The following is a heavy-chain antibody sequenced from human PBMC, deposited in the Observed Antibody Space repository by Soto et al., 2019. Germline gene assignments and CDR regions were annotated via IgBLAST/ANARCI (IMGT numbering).Heavy chain of an antibody. CDR1: GYTFTDYF. Sequence: QVQLVQSGAEVKKPGASVKVSCKASGYTFTDYFVHWVRQAPGQGLEWIGWISPNSGDTVYAQKLQGRVTVTSDTSISTAYMELSRLTSDDTAVYYCARATAGSITWEHNWFDFWGQGTLVTVSS. D-gene: IGHD2-21*02. CDR3: ARATAGSITWEHNWFDF. V-gene: IGHV1-2*02. J-gene: IGHJ5*01. CDR2: ISPNSGDT.